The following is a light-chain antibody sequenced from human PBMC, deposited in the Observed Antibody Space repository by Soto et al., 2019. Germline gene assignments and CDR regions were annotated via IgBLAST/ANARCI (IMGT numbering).Light chain of an antibody. CDR3: QHCYSTPPWT. CDR2: AAS. CDR1: QSIVTY. Sequence: DIQMTQSPSSLSASVGDRVTITCRASQSIVTYLNWYLQKPGKAPKLLIYAASNLQSGVPSRFSCSESGTDFPLTISRLQPEDFATSFCQHCYSTPPWTLGQGTKVDSK. J-gene: IGKJ1*01. V-gene: IGKV1-39*01.